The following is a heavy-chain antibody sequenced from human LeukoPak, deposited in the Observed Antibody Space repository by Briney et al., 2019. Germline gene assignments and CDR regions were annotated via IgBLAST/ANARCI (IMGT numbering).Heavy chain of an antibody. Sequence: GGPLKLSCGASGFTRRSNWMTWVRQPPGRGLEWVASINQDGSVKYYMDSVKGRFTISRDNARNSLSLQMNSLGVEDTAVYFCARWGQTSGYYYVDNWGQGTLVTVSS. D-gene: IGHD5-12*01. CDR3: ARWGQTSGYYYVDN. CDR1: GFTRRSNW. J-gene: IGHJ4*02. CDR2: INQDGSVK. V-gene: IGHV3-7*01.